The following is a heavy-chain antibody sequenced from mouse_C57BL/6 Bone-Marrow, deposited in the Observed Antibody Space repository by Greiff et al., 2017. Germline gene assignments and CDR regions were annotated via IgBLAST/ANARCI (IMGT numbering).Heavy chain of an antibody. V-gene: IGHV1-69*01. D-gene: IGHD2-10*02. Sequence: QVQLQQPGAELVMPGASVKLSCKASGYTFTSYWMHWVKPRPGQGLEWIGEIDPSDSYPNYNQKFKGKSTLTVDKSSSTAYMQLSSLTSEDSAVYYCARGGYGNYYFDYWGQGTTLTVSS. J-gene: IGHJ2*01. CDR2: IDPSDSYP. CDR3: ARGGYGNYYFDY. CDR1: GYTFTSYW.